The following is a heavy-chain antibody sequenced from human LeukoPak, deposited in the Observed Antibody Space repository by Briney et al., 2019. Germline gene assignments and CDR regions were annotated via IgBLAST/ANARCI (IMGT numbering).Heavy chain of an antibody. CDR2: FYPGGST. J-gene: IGHJ2*01. D-gene: IGHD5-12*01. Sequence: GGSLRLSYAVSGVTVSSNHMSWVRQAPGKGLEWVSVFYPGGSTYYADSVKGRFTISRDNSKNTLYLQMNTLRAEDTAVYYCAREGSGYDWYFDLWGRGTLVTVSS. V-gene: IGHV3-66*01. CDR1: GVTVSSNH. CDR3: AREGSGYDWYFDL.